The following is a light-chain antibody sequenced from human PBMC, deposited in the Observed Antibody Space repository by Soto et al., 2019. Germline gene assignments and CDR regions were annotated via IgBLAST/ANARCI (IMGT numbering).Light chain of an antibody. J-gene: IGLJ1*01. CDR3: AAWDDSLNVYYV. CDR1: SSNSGSNT. Sequence: QSVLTQPPSGSGAPGQRVTISGSGSSSNSGSNTVNWYQQLPGTAPKLLIYSNNQRPSGVPDRFSGSKSGTSASLAISGLQSEDEADYYCAAWDDSLNVYYVFGTGTKVTVL. V-gene: IGLV1-44*01. CDR2: SNN.